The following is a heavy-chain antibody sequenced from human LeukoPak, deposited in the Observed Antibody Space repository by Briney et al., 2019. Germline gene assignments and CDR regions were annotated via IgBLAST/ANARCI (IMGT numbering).Heavy chain of an antibody. J-gene: IGHJ4*02. Sequence: SETLSLTCSVSGGSISSYYWSWIRQSPGKGLEWIGYIYHSGSTNYNPSFKSRVTISVDTSKNQFSLKLSSVTAADTAVYYCASYSGSLLDYWGQGILVTVSS. CDR2: IYHSGST. CDR3: ASYSGSLLDY. V-gene: IGHV4-59*01. CDR1: GGSISSYY. D-gene: IGHD1-26*01.